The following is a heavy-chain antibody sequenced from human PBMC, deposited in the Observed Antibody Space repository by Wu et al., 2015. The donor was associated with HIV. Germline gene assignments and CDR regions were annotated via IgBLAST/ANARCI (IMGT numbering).Heavy chain of an antibody. Sequence: QVQLVQSGAEVKKPGSSVKVSCKASGGTFSSYAISWVRQAPGQGLEWMGGIIPIFGTANYAQKFQGRVTITTDESTSTAYMELSSLRSEDTAVYYCARVSRRTVPGLRYFDWSKADYYYYYGMDVWGQGTTVTVSS. CDR2: IIPIFGTA. CDR1: GGTFSSYA. J-gene: IGHJ6*02. V-gene: IGHV1-69*05. CDR3: ARVSRRTVPGLRYFDWSKADYYYYYGMDV. D-gene: IGHD3-9*01.